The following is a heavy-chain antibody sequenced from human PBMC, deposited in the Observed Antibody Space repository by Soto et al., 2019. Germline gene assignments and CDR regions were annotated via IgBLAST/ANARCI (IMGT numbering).Heavy chain of an antibody. J-gene: IGHJ4*02. Sequence: SETLSLTCTVSGGSISSGSYYWGWIRQPPGKELEWIGSISYSGSTYYNPSLKSRVTISVDTSKNQFSLKLSSVTPADTAVYYCARPGSSAGWYYFDYWGQGTLVTVS. CDR2: ISYSGST. CDR1: GGSISSGSYY. V-gene: IGHV4-39*01. CDR3: ARPGSSAGWYYFDY. D-gene: IGHD6-19*01.